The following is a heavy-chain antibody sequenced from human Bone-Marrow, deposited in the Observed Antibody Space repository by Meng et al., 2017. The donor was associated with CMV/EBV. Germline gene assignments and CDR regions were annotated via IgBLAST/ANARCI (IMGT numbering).Heavy chain of an antibody. CDR1: GYTFTSYY. CDR2: INPSGGST. D-gene: IGHD1-26*01. CDR3: ARIQPRIVGATNGDY. J-gene: IGHJ4*02. V-gene: IGHV1-46*01. Sequence: ASVKVSCKASGYTFTSYYMHWVRQAPGQGLEWRGIINPSGGSTSYAQKFQGRVTMTRDTSTSTVYMELSSLRSEDTAVYYCARIQPRIVGATNGDYWGQGHLV.